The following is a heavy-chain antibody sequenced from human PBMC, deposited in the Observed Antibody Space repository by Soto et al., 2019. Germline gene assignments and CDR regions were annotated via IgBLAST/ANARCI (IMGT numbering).Heavy chain of an antibody. CDR3: ARDRSWFGELGLGGFDY. Sequence: SETLSLTCTVSGGSISSGGYYWSWIRQHPGKGLEWIGYIYYSGSTYYNPSLKSRVTISVDTSKNQFSLKLSSVTAADTAVYYCARDRSWFGELGLGGFDYWGQGTLVTVSS. CDR2: IYYSGST. CDR1: GGSISSGGYY. J-gene: IGHJ4*02. D-gene: IGHD3-10*01. V-gene: IGHV4-31*03.